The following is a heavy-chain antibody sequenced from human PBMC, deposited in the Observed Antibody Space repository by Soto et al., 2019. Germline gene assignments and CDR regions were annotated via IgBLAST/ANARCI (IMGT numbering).Heavy chain of an antibody. J-gene: IGHJ4*02. CDR1: GGSISSYY. D-gene: IGHD5-12*01. CDR3: ARLARHRWLLHFDY. Sequence: SETLSLTCTVSGGSISSYYWSWIRQPPGKGLEWIGYIYYSGSTNYNPSLKSRVTISVDTSKNQFSLKLSSVTAADTAVYYCARLARHRWLLHFDYWGQRTLVTVSS. CDR2: IYYSGST. V-gene: IGHV4-59*08.